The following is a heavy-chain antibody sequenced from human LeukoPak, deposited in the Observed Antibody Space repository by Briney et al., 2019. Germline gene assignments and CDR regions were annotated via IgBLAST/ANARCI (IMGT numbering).Heavy chain of an antibody. J-gene: IGHJ4*02. CDR2: IRSRGDGGTT. CDR3: TQGSGQYFNY. V-gene: IGHV3-15*07. CDR1: GLTLSNVW. Sequence: GGSLRLSCAVSGLTLSNVWMNWVRQAPGKGLEWVGRIRSRGDGGTTDFAAPVKGRFTISRDDSKNTLYLQMNSLTSEDTAVYYCTQGSGQYFNYWGQGTLVTVSS. D-gene: IGHD2-15*01.